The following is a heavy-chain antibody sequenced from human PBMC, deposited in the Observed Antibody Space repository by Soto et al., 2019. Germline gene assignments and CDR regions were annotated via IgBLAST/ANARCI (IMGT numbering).Heavy chain of an antibody. CDR2: ISGSGGST. CDR1: GFTFSSYA. V-gene: IGHV3-23*01. Sequence: EVQLLESGGGLVQPGGSLRLSCAASGFTFSSYAMSWVRQAPGKGLEWVSAISGSGGSTYYADSVKGRFTISRDNSKNTXXXXMNSXRAXXTXXXXXXXXXPYNWNALWDYWGQGTLVTVSS. J-gene: IGHJ4*02. D-gene: IGHD1-1*01. CDR3: XXXXPYNWNALWDY.